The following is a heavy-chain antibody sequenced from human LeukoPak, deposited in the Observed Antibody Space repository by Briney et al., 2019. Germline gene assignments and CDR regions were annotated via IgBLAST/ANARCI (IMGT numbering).Heavy chain of an antibody. Sequence: PGGSLRLSCAASGFTFNGYAMSWVRQVPGKGLEWVSAISPTGAGTYYADSVKGLFTISRDNSKNTLYLQMNSLRAEDTAVYYCAKYTERAFDIWGQGTMVTVSS. CDR3: AKYTERAFDI. CDR2: ISPTGAGT. D-gene: IGHD2-2*02. J-gene: IGHJ3*02. V-gene: IGHV3-23*01. CDR1: GFTFNGYA.